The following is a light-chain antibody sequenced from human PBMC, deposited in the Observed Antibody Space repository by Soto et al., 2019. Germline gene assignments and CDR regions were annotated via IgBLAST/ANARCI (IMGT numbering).Light chain of an antibody. CDR3: QQYNNCPIT. CDR1: QSINTL. V-gene: IGKV3-15*01. CDR2: RAS. Sequence: EVALTQSPATLSVSPGEGATLSCRARQSINTLLAWYQQKPGQAPRLLIYRASTRATDIPARFSGSGSGTDFTLTISSLQSEDFAIYYCQQYNNCPITFGQGTRLDIK. J-gene: IGKJ5*01.